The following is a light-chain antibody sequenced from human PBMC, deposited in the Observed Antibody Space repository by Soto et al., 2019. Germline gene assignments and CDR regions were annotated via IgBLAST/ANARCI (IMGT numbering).Light chain of an antibody. CDR2: DAS. CDR3: QQRHNLPHT. V-gene: IGKV1-33*01. CDR1: QDVRKY. J-gene: IGKJ3*01. Sequence: DIQMTQSPSSLSASVGDRVTITCQASQDVRKYLSWYQQKARKAPKLLISDASNLETGVPSRFSGSGSGTAFTFTISSLQPEDIATYYCQQRHNLPHTFGPGTKVDIK.